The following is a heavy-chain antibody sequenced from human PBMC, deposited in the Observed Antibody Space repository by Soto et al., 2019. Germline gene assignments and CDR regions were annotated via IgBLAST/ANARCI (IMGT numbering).Heavy chain of an antibody. J-gene: IGHJ3*02. CDR2: VNPHSGAT. CDR3: ARPPNPWEPYAFHI. Sequence: ASVKVSCKASGYTFTAYYIHWLRQAPGQGLEWMGWVNPHSGATVFAQKFLGSVTLTTDTSINTAYMELTSLTSDDTVLYYCARPPNPWEPYAFHIWGHGTLVTVS. D-gene: IGHD1-26*01. CDR1: GYTFTAYY. V-gene: IGHV1-2*04.